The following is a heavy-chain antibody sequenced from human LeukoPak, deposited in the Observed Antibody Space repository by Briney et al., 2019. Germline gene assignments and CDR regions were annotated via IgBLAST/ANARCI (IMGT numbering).Heavy chain of an antibody. J-gene: IGHJ3*02. Sequence: SETLSLTCAVYGGSFSGYYWSWIRQPPGKGLEWIGEINHSGSTNYNPSLKSRVTISVDTSKNQFSLKLSSVTAADTAVYYCASPTVTTGAFDIWGQGTMVTVSS. V-gene: IGHV4-34*01. CDR3: ASPTVTTGAFDI. D-gene: IGHD4-17*01. CDR1: GGSFSGYY. CDR2: INHSGST.